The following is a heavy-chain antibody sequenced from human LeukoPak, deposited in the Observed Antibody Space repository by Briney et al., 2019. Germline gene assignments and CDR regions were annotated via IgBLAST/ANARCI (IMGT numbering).Heavy chain of an antibody. CDR2: INPNSGGT. V-gene: IGHV1-2*02. CDR1: GYTFTGYY. D-gene: IGHD3-22*01. J-gene: IGHJ4*02. Sequence: GASVKVSCKASGYTFTGYYMHWVRQAPGQGLEWMGWINPNSGGTNYAQKLQGRVTMTRDTSISTAYMELSRLRSDDTAVYYCARDHENYYDSSGYYYGTVSDYWGQGTLVTVSS. CDR3: ARDHENYYDSSGYYYGTVSDY.